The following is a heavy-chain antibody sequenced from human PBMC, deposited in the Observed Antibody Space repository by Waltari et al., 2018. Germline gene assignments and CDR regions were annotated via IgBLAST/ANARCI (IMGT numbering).Heavy chain of an antibody. CDR1: GITFRSYI. V-gene: IGHV3-48*04. CDR2: ISSSSSTI. J-gene: IGHJ4*02. D-gene: IGHD6-19*01. CDR3: ARDVRQWLSYDY. Sequence: EVQLVESGGGLVQPGGSLRLSCAASGITFRSYIMNWVRQAPGKGLEWFSYISSSSSTIYYADSVKGRFTISRDNAKNSLYLQMNSLRAEDTAVYYCARDVRQWLSYDYWGQGTLVTVSS.